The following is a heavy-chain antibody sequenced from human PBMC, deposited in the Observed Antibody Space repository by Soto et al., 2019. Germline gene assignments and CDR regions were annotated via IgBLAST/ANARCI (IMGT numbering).Heavy chain of an antibody. Sequence: SVKVSCKASGGTFSNHAISWVRQAPGQGLEWMGVIIPILGTIKYAQKFQGRVRITADESTSTAYMDLSSLTFEDAAVYYCARPKTYYYDSDTYYLNGFDYWGQGTRVTVSS. CDR2: IIPILGTI. J-gene: IGHJ4*02. D-gene: IGHD3-22*01. V-gene: IGHV1-69*13. CDR3: ARPKTYYYDSDTYYLNGFDY. CDR1: GGTFSNHA.